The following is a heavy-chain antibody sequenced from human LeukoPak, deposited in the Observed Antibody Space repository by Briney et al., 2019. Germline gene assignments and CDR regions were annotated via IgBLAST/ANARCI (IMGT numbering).Heavy chain of an antibody. V-gene: IGHV4-39*07. CDR2: IYYSGNT. D-gene: IGHD4-17*01. CDR1: GGSISSSSYY. J-gene: IGHJ4*02. CDR3: ARGRGITGDYGVDY. Sequence: SETLSLTCTVSGGSISSSSYYWGWIRQPPGKGLEWIGSIYYSGNTAYNPSLKSRVTMSVDTSKNQFSLKLSSVTAADTAVYYCARGRGITGDYGVDYWGQGSLVTVSS.